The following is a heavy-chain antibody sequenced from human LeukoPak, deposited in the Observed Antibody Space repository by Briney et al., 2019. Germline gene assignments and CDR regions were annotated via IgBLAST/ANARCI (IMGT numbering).Heavy chain of an antibody. CDR1: GFTFSSYW. D-gene: IGHD3-3*01. J-gene: IGHJ4*02. CDR2: IKQDGSEK. CDR3: ARGPIFGVVTNYYFDY. V-gene: IGHV3-7*01. Sequence: GSLRLSCAASGFTFSSYWMSWVRQAPGKGLEWVANIKQDGSEKYYVDSVKGRFTISRDNAKNSLYLQMNSLRAEDTAVYYCARGPIFGVVTNYYFDYWGQGTLVTVSS.